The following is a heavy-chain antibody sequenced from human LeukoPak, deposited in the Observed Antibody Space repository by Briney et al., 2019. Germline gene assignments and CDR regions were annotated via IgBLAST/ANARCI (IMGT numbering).Heavy chain of an antibody. J-gene: IGHJ4*02. V-gene: IGHV3-30-3*01. CDR2: ISYDGSNK. CDR3: AREGEYYYDSSGYYADY. D-gene: IGHD3-22*01. CDR1: GFTFSSYA. Sequence: PGGSLRLSCAASGFTFSSYAMHWVRQAPGKGLEWVAVISYDGSNKYYADSVKGRFTISRDNSKNTLYLQMNSLRAEDTAVYYCAREGEYYYDSSGYYADYWGQGTLVTVSS.